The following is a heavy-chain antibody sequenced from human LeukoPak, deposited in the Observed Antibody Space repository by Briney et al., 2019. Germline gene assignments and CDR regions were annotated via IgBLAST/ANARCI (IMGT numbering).Heavy chain of an antibody. Sequence: GGSLRLSCAVSGLTFSSYGMHWVRQAPGKGLEWVTVISYDGSNKYYADSVKGRFTISRDNAKNALFLQMTSLRVEDTAVYYCARESSGIAATDKIDFWGQGTLVTVSS. CDR2: ISYDGSNK. D-gene: IGHD6-13*01. CDR3: ARESSGIAATDKIDF. CDR1: GLTFSSYG. J-gene: IGHJ4*02. V-gene: IGHV3-30*03.